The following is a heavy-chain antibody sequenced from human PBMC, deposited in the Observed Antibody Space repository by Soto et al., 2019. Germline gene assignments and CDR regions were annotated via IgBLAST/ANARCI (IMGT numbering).Heavy chain of an antibody. CDR2: ISWNSGRI. D-gene: IGHD3-10*01. CDR1: GFTFDDYG. J-gene: IGHJ4*02. Sequence: EVQLVQYGGGWEQPGRSLRLSCGASGFTFDDYGMHWVRQAPGKGLEWVSSISWNSGRIGYADSVKGRFTISRDNVKNSLYLQMNSLRAEDTALYYCARSGEFSASDYFGFWGQGTLVTVSS. V-gene: IGHV3-9*01. CDR3: ARSGEFSASDYFGF.